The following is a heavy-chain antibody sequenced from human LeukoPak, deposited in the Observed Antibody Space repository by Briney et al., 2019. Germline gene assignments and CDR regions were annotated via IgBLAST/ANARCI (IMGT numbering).Heavy chain of an antibody. CDR3: ATDRGWRTSGYYLYYFEY. CDR1: GFIFTGYF. Sequence: PGGSLRLSCAASGFIFTGYFMSWVRQAPGKGLEWVASMKHDGSEKYYVDSVGGRFTISRDNTKNLLYLQMSSLRAEDTAVYYCATDRGWRTSGYYLYYFEYWGQGTLVTFSS. V-gene: IGHV3-7*01. J-gene: IGHJ4*02. CDR2: MKHDGSEK. D-gene: IGHD3-3*01.